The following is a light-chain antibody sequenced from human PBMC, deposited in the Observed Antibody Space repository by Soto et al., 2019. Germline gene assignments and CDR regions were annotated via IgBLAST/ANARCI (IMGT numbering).Light chain of an antibody. CDR1: QNIRSS. V-gene: IGKV3-11*01. CDR3: QQRSNWLT. Sequence: EVVMTQSPASLSASPGERVTLSYRASQNIRSSLAWYQQRPGQAPRLLIYDASNRATGIPARFSGSGSGTDFTLTISSLEPEDFAVYYCQQRSNWLTFGGGTKVDIK. CDR2: DAS. J-gene: IGKJ4*01.